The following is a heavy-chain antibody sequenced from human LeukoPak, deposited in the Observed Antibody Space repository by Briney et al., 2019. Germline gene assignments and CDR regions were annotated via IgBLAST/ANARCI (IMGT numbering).Heavy chain of an antibody. Sequence: KPSETLSLTCAVYGGSFSGYYWSWIRQPPGKGLEWIGEINHSGSTNYNPSLKSRVTISVDTSKNQFSLKLSSVTAADTAVYYCARARVESYYYYYYMDVWGKGTTVTVSS. J-gene: IGHJ6*03. D-gene: IGHD2-2*01. CDR2: INHSGST. V-gene: IGHV4-34*01. CDR3: ARARVESYYYYYYMDV. CDR1: GGSFSGYY.